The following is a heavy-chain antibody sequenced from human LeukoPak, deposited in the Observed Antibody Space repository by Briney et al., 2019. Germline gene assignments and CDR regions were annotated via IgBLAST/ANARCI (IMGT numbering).Heavy chain of an antibody. CDR2: IWHSGTT. CDR3: ARDRVYCSNGVCYTRYMDV. D-gene: IGHD2-8*01. CDR1: GGSINGGDYY. J-gene: IGHJ6*03. V-gene: IGHV4-30-4*08. Sequence: SETLSLTCTVSGGSINGGDYYWSWIRQPPGKGLEWIGYIWHSGTTYYNLSLMSRIIISVDMPKNQFSLKLSSVTAADTAVYYCARDRVYCSNGVCYTRYMDVWGKGTTVTVSS.